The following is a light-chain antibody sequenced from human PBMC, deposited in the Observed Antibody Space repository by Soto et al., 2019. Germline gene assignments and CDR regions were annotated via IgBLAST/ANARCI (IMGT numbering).Light chain of an antibody. Sequence: DIPMTQSPSSLSASIGDRVTITCRASQGIRNYLAWYQQKPGKAPKLLIFAATTLQSGVPSRFSGSGSETDFTVTISGLQPEDIATYYCQNYDSAPTWTFGQGTKVEIK. CDR2: AAT. CDR1: QGIRNY. CDR3: QNYDSAPTWT. J-gene: IGKJ1*01. V-gene: IGKV1-27*01.